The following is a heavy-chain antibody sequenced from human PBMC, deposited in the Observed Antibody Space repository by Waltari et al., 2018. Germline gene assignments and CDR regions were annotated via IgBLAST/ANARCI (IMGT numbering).Heavy chain of an antibody. Sequence: EVQLVESGGGLVQPGGSLRLSCATSGFTFTNYWMSWVRQAPGKGLEWLANKSHDGSGKFFLGSVKGRFTISRDNAKKSVYLQMNSLTGEDTAVYYCATSRDAAGNDWGQGTLVTVSS. J-gene: IGHJ4*02. D-gene: IGHD6-13*01. CDR1: GFTFTNYW. CDR3: ATSRDAAGND. CDR2: KSHDGSGK. V-gene: IGHV3-7*01.